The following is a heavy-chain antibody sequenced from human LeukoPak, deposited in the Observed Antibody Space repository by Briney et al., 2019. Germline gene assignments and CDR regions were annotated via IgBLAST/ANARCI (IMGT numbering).Heavy chain of an antibody. Sequence: GGSLRLSCAASGFTVSSYGMHWVRQAPGKGLEWVAVISYDGSNKYYADSVKGRFTISRDNSKNTLYLQMNSLRAEDTAVYYCAKERHRYCSSTSCYYFDYWGQGTLVAVSS. D-gene: IGHD2-2*01. CDR1: GFTVSSYG. J-gene: IGHJ4*02. V-gene: IGHV3-30*18. CDR2: ISYDGSNK. CDR3: AKERHRYCSSTSCYYFDY.